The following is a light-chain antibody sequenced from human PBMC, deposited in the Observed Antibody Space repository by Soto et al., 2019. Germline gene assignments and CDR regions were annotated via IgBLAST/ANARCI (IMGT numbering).Light chain of an antibody. J-gene: IGLJ1*01. Sequence: QSALAQPPSASGSPGQSVTISCTGTSSDVGAYNVVSWYQQLPGKAPKLMIYDVTKRPSGVPDRFSGSKSGNTASLTVSGLQAEDEADYYCSSYAGSITIYVFGTGTKVTVL. CDR1: SSDVGAYNV. CDR3: SSYAGSITIYV. V-gene: IGLV2-8*01. CDR2: DVT.